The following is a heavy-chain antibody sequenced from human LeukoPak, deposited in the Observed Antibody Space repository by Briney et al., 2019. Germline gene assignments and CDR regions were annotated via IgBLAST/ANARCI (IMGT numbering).Heavy chain of an antibody. Sequence: PGGSLRLSCAASGFTFSSYAMSWVRQAPGEGLEWVSSISGSGDSTYYADSVKGRFTISRDNSVNTLYLQMNSLRAEDTAVYYCAKRSPMTMVRGANDYWGQGTLVTVSS. V-gene: IGHV3-23*01. D-gene: IGHD3-10*01. CDR2: ISGSGDST. CDR3: AKRSPMTMVRGANDY. CDR1: GFTFSSYA. J-gene: IGHJ4*02.